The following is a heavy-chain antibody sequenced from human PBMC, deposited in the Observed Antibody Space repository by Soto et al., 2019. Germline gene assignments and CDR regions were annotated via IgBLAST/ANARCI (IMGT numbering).Heavy chain of an antibody. Sequence: QVQLVQSGAEVKRPGASVKVSCKASGDTLSTYDINWVRQAIGQGLEWMGWMHPNSGNAAYAQTFRGRVTMTWNTSIRTAYMELSSLTSEDTAVYYCATMTRGLIKWFDSWGQGTPVTVSS. CDR3: ATMTRGLIKWFDS. V-gene: IGHV1-8*01. CDR2: MHPNSGNA. J-gene: IGHJ5*01. CDR1: GDTLSTYD. D-gene: IGHD4-17*01.